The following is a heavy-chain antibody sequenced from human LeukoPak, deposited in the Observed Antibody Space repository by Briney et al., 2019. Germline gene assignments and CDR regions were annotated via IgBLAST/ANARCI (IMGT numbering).Heavy chain of an antibody. J-gene: IGHJ6*02. Sequence: ASVKVSCKASGYAFTSYGISWVRQAPGQGLEWMGWISAYNGNTNYALKLQGRVTMTTDTSTSTAYMELRSLRSDDTAVYYCAREQLGYSYGSHFLMDVWGQGTTVTVSS. CDR2: ISAYNGNT. CDR1: GYAFTSYG. CDR3: AREQLGYSYGSHFLMDV. V-gene: IGHV1-18*01. D-gene: IGHD5-18*01.